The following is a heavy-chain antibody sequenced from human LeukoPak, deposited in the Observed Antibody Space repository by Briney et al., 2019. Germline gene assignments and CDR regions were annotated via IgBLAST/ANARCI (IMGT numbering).Heavy chain of an antibody. Sequence: GGSLRLSCAASGFTMSSYWMNWARQAPGKGLEWVANIKQDGSVTNYVDSVKGRFTISRDNAKNSLYLQMNSLRSEDTAVYYCAASRGDCDLCIPGIPFDYWGQGTLVTVSS. CDR2: IKQDGSVT. V-gene: IGHV3-7*03. D-gene: IGHD2-21*02. J-gene: IGHJ4*02. CDR3: AASRGDCDLCIPGIPFDY. CDR1: GFTMSSYW.